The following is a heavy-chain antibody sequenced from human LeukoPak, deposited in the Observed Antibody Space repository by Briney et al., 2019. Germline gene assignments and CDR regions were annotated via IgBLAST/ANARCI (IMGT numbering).Heavy chain of an antibody. Sequence: SEALSLTCTVSGGSISSGGYYWSWIRQHPGKGLEWIGYIYYSGSTYYNPSLKSRVTISVDTSKNQFSLKLSSVTAADTAVYYCARTPRIAARPGWFDPWGQGTLVTVSS. CDR2: IYYSGST. CDR1: GGSISSGGYY. D-gene: IGHD6-6*01. V-gene: IGHV4-31*03. J-gene: IGHJ5*02. CDR3: ARTPRIAARPGWFDP.